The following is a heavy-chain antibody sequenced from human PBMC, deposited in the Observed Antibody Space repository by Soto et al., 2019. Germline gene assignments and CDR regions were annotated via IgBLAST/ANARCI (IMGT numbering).Heavy chain of an antibody. V-gene: IGHV1-2*04. CDR3: ARGPPFQSYDILTGRPYYFDY. CDR2: INPNSGGT. J-gene: IGHJ4*02. CDR1: GYTFTGYY. Sequence: ASVKVSCKASGYTFTGYYMHWVRQAPGQGLEWMGWINPNSGGTNYAQKFQGWVTMTRDTSISTAYMELSRLRSDDTAVYYCARGPPFQSYDILTGRPYYFDYWGQGTLVTVSS. D-gene: IGHD3-9*01.